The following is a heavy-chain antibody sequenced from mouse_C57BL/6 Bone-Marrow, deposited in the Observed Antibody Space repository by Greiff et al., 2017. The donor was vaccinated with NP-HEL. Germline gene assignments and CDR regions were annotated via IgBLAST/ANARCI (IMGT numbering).Heavy chain of an antibody. D-gene: IGHD1-3*01. Sequence: EVMLVESGGGLVKPGGSLKLSCAASGFTFSSYAMSWVRQTPEKRLEWVATISDGGSYTYYPDNVKGRFTISRDNAKNNLYLQMSHLKSEDTAMYYCFLKGAMDCWGQGTSVTVST. CDR2: ISDGGSYT. V-gene: IGHV5-4*03. CDR3: FLKGAMDC. J-gene: IGHJ4*01. CDR1: GFTFSSYA.